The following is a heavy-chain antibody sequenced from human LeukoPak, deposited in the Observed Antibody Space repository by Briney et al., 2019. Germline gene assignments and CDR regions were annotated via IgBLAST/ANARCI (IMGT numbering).Heavy chain of an antibody. J-gene: IGHJ5*02. D-gene: IGHD3-22*01. Sequence: PGGSLRLSCAASGFTFSSYAMSWVRQAPGKGLEWVSAISGSGGSTYYADSVKGRFTISRDNSKNTLYLQMNSLRAEDTAVYYCANSVSYDSSGDDDPWGQGTLVTVSS. CDR2: ISGSGGST. CDR1: GFTFSSYA. CDR3: ANSVSYDSSGDDDP. V-gene: IGHV3-23*01.